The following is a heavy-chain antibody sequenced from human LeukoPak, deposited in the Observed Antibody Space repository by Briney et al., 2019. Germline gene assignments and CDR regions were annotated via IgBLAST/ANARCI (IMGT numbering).Heavy chain of an antibody. Sequence: SETLSLTCTVSGGSISSGSYYWSWIRQPAGKGLEWIGRIYTSGSTNYNPSLKSRVTISVDTSKNQFSLKLSSVTAADTAVYYCARGHAMGYCSSTSCPKGWFDPWGQGTLVTVSS. CDR3: ARGHAMGYCSSTSCPKGWFDP. CDR2: IYTSGST. V-gene: IGHV4-61*02. D-gene: IGHD2-2*01. CDR1: GGSISSGSYY. J-gene: IGHJ5*02.